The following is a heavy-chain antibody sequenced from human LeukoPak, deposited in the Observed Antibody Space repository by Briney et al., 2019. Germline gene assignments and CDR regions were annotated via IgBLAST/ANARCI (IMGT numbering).Heavy chain of an antibody. J-gene: IGHJ4*02. Sequence: GGSLRLSCAASGFTFSSYWMSWVRQAPGKGLEWVSSISSSSSYIYYADSVKGRLTISRDNAKNSLYLQMNSLRAEDTAVYYCARSSGSYYYYWGQGTLVTVSS. V-gene: IGHV3-21*01. D-gene: IGHD1-26*01. CDR2: ISSSSSYI. CDR1: GFTFSSYW. CDR3: ARSSGSYYYY.